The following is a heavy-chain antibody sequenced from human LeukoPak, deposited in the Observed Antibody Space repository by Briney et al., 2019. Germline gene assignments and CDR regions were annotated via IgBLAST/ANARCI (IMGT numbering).Heavy chain of an antibody. CDR2: INHSGST. Sequence: PSETLFLTCAVYGGSFSGYYWTWIRQPPGKGLEWIGEINHSGSTNYNPSLKSRVTISVDTSKNQFSLKLTSVTAADTAVYYCARGYSSGFNWFDPWGQGTLVTVSS. V-gene: IGHV4-34*01. J-gene: IGHJ5*02. D-gene: IGHD6-19*01. CDR3: ARGYSSGFNWFDP. CDR1: GGSFSGYY.